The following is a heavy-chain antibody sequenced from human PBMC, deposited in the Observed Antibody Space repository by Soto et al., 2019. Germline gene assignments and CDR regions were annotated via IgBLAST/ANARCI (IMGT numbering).Heavy chain of an antibody. CDR1: GFTLSSCG. CDR3: ARGAGSNHNHMDI. CDR2: LWDDGSLE. Sequence: QVQLVESGGGVVQPGRSLRLSCVASGFTLSSCGMHWVRQAPGKGLEWVAILWDDGSLEYYADSVKGRLTVSRDNSKNPLYGQMNSLRDEDTAVYYCARGAGSNHNHMDIWCRGTSVTVSS. J-gene: IGHJ6*03. V-gene: IGHV3-33*01. D-gene: IGHD6-13*01.